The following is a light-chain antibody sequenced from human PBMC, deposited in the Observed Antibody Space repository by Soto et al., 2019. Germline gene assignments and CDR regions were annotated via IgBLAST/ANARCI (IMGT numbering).Light chain of an antibody. CDR3: QQYGSTPRT. CDR2: GVS. V-gene: IGKV3-20*01. Sequence: EIVLTQSPGTLSLSPGERATLSCRANQSVSNNYFAWYQHKPGQGPKLLVYGVSTRATGIPDRFRGSGSGTDFTLTISRLEPEDFAVYYCQQYGSTPRTFGQGTKVESK. CDR1: QSVSNNY. J-gene: IGKJ1*01.